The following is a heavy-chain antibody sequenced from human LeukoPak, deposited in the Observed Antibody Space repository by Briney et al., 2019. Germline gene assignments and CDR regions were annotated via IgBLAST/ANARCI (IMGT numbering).Heavy chain of an antibody. CDR2: ISSSSSYT. V-gene: IGHV3-11*03. Sequence: GGSLRLSCAASRFTFSDYYMSWIRQAPGKGLEWVSYISSSSSYTNYAASVKGRLTISRDNAKNSLYLQMNSLRAEDTAVYYCARTYSGYVDYWGQGTLVTGSS. D-gene: IGHD1-26*01. CDR3: ARTYSGYVDY. CDR1: RFTFSDYY. J-gene: IGHJ4*02.